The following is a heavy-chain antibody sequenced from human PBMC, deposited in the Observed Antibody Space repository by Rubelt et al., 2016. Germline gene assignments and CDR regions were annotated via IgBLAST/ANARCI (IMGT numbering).Heavy chain of an antibody. V-gene: IGHV4-34*02. Sequence: QAQLLQWGAGLLKPSETLSLICGFSDGSFSGYYWSWIRQPPGKGLEGIGEINHSGSINYKPSLQTQVTISVDTSEKQFFRKVTLGTAPDTALYYCAGATRGFDFGHGYYYGMDVWGQGTTVTVSS. J-gene: IGHJ6*02. D-gene: IGHD5-12*01. CDR3: AGATRGFDFGHGYYYGMDV. CDR1: DGSFSGYY. CDR2: INHSGSI.